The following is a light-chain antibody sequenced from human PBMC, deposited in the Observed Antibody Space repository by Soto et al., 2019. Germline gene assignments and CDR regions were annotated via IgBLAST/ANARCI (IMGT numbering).Light chain of an antibody. CDR3: QQYNDWWT. Sequence: EIVMTQSPATLSVSPGEGATLSCRASQSVSSNLTWYQQKPGQAPRLLIYGASTRTTGVPVRFSGSGSGTEFTLTISSLQSEDFAVYYCQQYNDWWTFGQGTKVKIK. V-gene: IGKV3-15*01. CDR2: GAS. J-gene: IGKJ1*01. CDR1: QSVSSN.